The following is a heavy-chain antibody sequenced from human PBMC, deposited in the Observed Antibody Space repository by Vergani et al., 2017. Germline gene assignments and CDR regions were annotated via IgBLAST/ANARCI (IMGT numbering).Heavy chain of an antibody. CDR3: ARDIVGFEI. D-gene: IGHD3-16*02. Sequence: QVQLVESGGGLVQPGRSLRLSCAASGFTFSSYGMHWVRQAPGKGLEWVAVIWYDGSNKYYADSVKGRFTISRDNSKNTLYLQMNSLRAEDTAVYYCARDIVGFEIWGQGTMVTVSS. J-gene: IGHJ3*02. CDR2: IWYDGSNK. CDR1: GFTFSSYG. V-gene: IGHV3-33*01.